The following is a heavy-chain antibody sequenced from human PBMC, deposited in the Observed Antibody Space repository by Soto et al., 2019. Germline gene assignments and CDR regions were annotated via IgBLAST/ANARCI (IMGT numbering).Heavy chain of an antibody. CDR1: GGSFSGCY. CDR3: ARVRRSSWSTNAFDI. V-gene: IGHV4-34*01. D-gene: IGHD6-13*01. Sequence: SETLSLTCAVYGGSFSGCYWSWIRQPPGKGLEWIGEINHSGSTNYNPSLKSRVTISVDTSKNQFSLKLSSVTAADTAVYYCARVRRSSWSTNAFDIWGQGTMVTVSS. J-gene: IGHJ3*02. CDR2: INHSGST.